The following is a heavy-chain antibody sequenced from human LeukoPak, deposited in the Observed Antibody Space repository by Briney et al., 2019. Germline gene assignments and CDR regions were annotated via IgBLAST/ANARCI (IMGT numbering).Heavy chain of an antibody. D-gene: IGHD3-22*01. J-gene: IGHJ3*02. CDR3: ARDRDYHDDRTDYYYDAFDI. Sequence: GGSVRLSCAGSGFTFSNYWMTWVRQATGKGLEGVANVKHDESEKHYVDSVKGRFTISRDNAKSSLYLRMDSLRVEDTAVYYCARDRDYHDDRTDYYYDAFDIWGQGTTFTASS. CDR2: VKHDESEK. V-gene: IGHV3-7*01. CDR1: GFTFSNYW.